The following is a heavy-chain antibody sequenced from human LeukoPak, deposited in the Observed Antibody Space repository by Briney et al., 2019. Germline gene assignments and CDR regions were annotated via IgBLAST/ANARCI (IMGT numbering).Heavy chain of an antibody. J-gene: IGHJ4*02. V-gene: IGHV4-38-2*02. CDR1: GYSISSGYY. CDR2: IYHSGST. Sequence: SETLSLTCTVSGYSISSGYYWGWIRQPPGKGLEWIGSIYHSGSTYYNPSLKSRVTISVDTSKNQFSLKLSSVTAADTAVYYCAASLDYWGQGTLVTVSS. CDR3: AASLDY.